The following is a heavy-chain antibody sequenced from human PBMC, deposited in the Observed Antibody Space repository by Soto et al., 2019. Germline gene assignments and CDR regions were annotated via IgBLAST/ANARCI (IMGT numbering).Heavy chain of an antibody. CDR2: INPNSGGT. CDR3: ARDGLTRLAIRDYYYYYMDV. J-gene: IGHJ6*03. CDR1: GYTFTGYY. Sequence: ASVKVSCKASGYTFTGYYMHWVRQAPGQGLEWMGWINPNSGGTNYAQKFQGWVTMTRDTSISTAYMELSRLRSDDTAVYYCARDGLTRLAIRDYYYYYMDVWGKGTTVTVSS. V-gene: IGHV1-2*04. D-gene: IGHD3-9*01.